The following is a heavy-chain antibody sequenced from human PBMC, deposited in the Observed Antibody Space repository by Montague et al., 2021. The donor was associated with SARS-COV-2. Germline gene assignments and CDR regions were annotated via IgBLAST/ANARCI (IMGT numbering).Heavy chain of an antibody. D-gene: IGHD3-10*01. CDR2: LQFEKKI. CDR1: GVAELRRR. V-gene: IGHV4-59*02. CDR3: ARAVSVRRAGNWFDP. J-gene: IGHJ5*02. Sequence: SETLSLTCTVSGVAELRRRSEEHTPEPQSHHEFVCRLQFEKKINSNASLKSRVTMSVDTSKNQFSLKLTSVTAADTAVYYCARAVSVRRAGNWFDPWGQGTRVT.